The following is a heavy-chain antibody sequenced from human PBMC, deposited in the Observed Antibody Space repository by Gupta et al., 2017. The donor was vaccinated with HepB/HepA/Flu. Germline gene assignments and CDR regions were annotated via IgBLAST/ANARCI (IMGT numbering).Heavy chain of an antibody. CDR2: ICSNDEK. CDR3: ARTAAARADFWSGYYTYYFDY. CDR1: GFSLSTARLG. V-gene: IGHV2-26*01. J-gene: IGHJ4*02. D-gene: IGHD3-3*01. Sequence: QVTLKESGPVLVTPTETLPLTCTVSGFSLSTARLGVRWIRQPPGKALEWLAHICSNDEKSYSTSLKSRLTISKDTSKSQVVLTMTNMDPVDTATYYCARTAAARADFWSGYYTYYFDYWGQGTLVTVSS.